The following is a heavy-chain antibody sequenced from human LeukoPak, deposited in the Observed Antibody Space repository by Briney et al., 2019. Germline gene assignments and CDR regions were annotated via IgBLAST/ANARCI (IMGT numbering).Heavy chain of an antibody. D-gene: IGHD6-13*01. CDR2: IYYSGST. J-gene: IGHJ5*02. CDR1: GYSISSGYY. Sequence: PSETLSLTCTVSGYSISSGYYWGWIRQPPGKGLEWIGYIYYSGSTNYNPSLKSRVTISVDTSKNQFSLKLSSVTAADTAVYYCARAEPHSSSWYDPTWFDPWGQGTLVTVSS. CDR3: ARAEPHSSSWYDPTWFDP. V-gene: IGHV4-61*01.